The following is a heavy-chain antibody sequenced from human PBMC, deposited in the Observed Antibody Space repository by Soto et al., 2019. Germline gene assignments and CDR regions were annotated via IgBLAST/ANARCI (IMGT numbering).Heavy chain of an antibody. Sequence: ASVKVSCKASGYTFTSYAMHWVRQAPGQRPEWMGWINAGNGNTKYSQKFQGRVTITRDTSASTAYMELSSLRSEDTAVYYCARVLGVYYDSSGYSYWGQGTLVTVSS. D-gene: IGHD3-22*01. CDR2: INAGNGNT. CDR3: ARVLGVYYDSSGYSY. V-gene: IGHV1-3*01. J-gene: IGHJ4*02. CDR1: GYTFTSYA.